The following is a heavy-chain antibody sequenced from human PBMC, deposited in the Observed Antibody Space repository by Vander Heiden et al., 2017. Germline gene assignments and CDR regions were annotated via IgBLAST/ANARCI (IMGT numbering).Heavy chain of an antibody. V-gene: IGHV3-30*03. CDR2: ISYDGSNK. J-gene: IGHJ4*02. CDR1: GFTFSSYG. Sequence: QVQMVESGGGVVQPGRSLRLPCAASGFTFSSYGMHWVRQAPGKGLEWVAVISYDGSNKYYADSVKGRFTISRDNSKNTLYLQMNSLRAEDTAVYYCATPPIVVVPAGRGWGQGTLVTVSS. CDR3: ATPPIVVVPAGRG. D-gene: IGHD2-2*01.